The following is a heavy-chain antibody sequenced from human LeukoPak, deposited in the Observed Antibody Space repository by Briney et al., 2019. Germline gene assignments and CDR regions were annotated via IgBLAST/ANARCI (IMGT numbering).Heavy chain of an antibody. Sequence: GGSLRLSCAASGFTFSDYYMSWIRQAPGKGLEWVSYISSSGSTIYYADSVKGRFTISRDNAKNSLYLQMNSLRAEDTAVYYCARCSTPGLYYYGMDVWGQGTTVTVSS. CDR3: ARCSTPGLYYYGMDV. CDR1: GFTFSDYY. D-gene: IGHD3-10*01. J-gene: IGHJ6*02. V-gene: IGHV3-11*01. CDR2: ISSSGSTI.